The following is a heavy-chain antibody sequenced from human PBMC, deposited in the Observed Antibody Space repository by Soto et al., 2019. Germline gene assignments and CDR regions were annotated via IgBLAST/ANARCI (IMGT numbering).Heavy chain of an antibody. J-gene: IGHJ4*02. D-gene: IGHD2-2*01. Sequence: PGESLKISCNASGFTFSSYSLGWVRHMPGKGLQWMGNIFSSDSSAKYSPSLVGQVTISVDRSINTAYLQWSSLKASDTAIYYCGTWRGSSWFDYWGPGTLVTVSS. CDR3: GTWRGSSWFDY. CDR2: IFSSDSSA. CDR1: GFTFSSYS. V-gene: IGHV5-51*01.